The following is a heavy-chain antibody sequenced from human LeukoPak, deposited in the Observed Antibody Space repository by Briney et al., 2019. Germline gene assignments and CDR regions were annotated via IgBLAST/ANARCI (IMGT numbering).Heavy chain of an antibody. V-gene: IGHV4-59*01. J-gene: IGHJ3*02. CDR1: GGSISSYY. CDR3: ARDSLIDAFDI. Sequence: SETLSLTCTVSGGSISSYYWSWIRQPPGKGLEWIGYIYYSGSTNYNPSLKSRVTISVDTSKSKFSLKLSSVTAADTAVYYCARDSLIDAFDIWGQGTMVTVSS. D-gene: IGHD2/OR15-2a*01. CDR2: IYYSGST.